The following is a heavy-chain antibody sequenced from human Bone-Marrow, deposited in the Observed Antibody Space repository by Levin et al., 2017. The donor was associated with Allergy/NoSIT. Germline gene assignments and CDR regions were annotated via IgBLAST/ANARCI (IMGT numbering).Heavy chain of an antibody. J-gene: IGHJ4*02. CDR2: IYYSGST. Sequence: SCTVSGGSISSYYWSWIRQPPGKGLEWIGYIYYSGSTNYNPSLKSRVTISVDTSKNQFSLKLSSVTAADTAVYYCARRASRGWSRFDYWGQGTLVTVSS. CDR3: ARRASRGWSRFDY. D-gene: IGHD6-19*01. V-gene: IGHV4-59*08. CDR1: GGSISSYY.